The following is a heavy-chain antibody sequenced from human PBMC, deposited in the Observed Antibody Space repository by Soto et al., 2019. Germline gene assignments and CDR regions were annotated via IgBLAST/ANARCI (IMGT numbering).Heavy chain of an antibody. V-gene: IGHV5-51*01. D-gene: IGHD4-17*01. J-gene: IGHJ3*02. CDR2: IYPGDSDT. CDR1: GYSFTSYW. Sequence: GESLKISCKGSGYSFTSYWIGWVRQMPGKGLEWMGIIYPGDSDTRYSPSFQGQVTISADKSISTAYLQWSSLKASDTAMYYCARQTDYGDVFSAFDIWGQGTMVTVS. CDR3: ARQTDYGDVFSAFDI.